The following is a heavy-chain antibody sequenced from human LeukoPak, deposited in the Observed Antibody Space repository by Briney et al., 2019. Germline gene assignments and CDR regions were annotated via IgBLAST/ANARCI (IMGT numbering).Heavy chain of an antibody. CDR3: ARGARGTNYYYYGMDV. V-gene: IGHV3-30-3*01. Sequence: GRSLRPSCGASGFIFSSYAMHWVRQAPGKGLEWVAIISYDGNNISYVDYVKGRFTVSRDSSKNTLYLQMHSLTTEDTAVYYCARGARGTNYYYYGMDVWGQGTTVTVSS. J-gene: IGHJ6*02. CDR1: GFIFSSYA. D-gene: IGHD3-10*01. CDR2: ISYDGNNI.